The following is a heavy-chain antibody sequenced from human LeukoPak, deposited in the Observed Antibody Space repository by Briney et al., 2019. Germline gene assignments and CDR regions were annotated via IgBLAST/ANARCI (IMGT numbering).Heavy chain of an antibody. CDR2: IIPIFGTA. CDR3: ARDGPFSMTPDRFNYFDY. J-gene: IGHJ4*02. V-gene: IGHV1-69*13. D-gene: IGHD3-3*01. CDR1: GGTFSSYA. Sequence: SVKVSCKASGGTFSSYAISWVRQAPGQGLEWMGGIIPIFGTANYAQKFQGRVTITADESTSTAYMELSSLRSEDTAVYYCARDGPFSMTPDRFNYFDYWGQGTLVTVSS.